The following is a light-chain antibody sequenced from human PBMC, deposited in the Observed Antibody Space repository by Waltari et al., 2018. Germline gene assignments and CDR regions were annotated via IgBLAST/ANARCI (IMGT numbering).Light chain of an antibody. Sequence: QLALTQSPSASASLGASVTLTCTLTSGHSSNVVAWLPQQPEKGPRYLMKVNSDGSHSKGDDIPDRFSGSGSGAERYLTISSLQSEDEADYYCQTGGHGTWVFGGGTKLTVL. CDR1: SGHSSNV. J-gene: IGLJ3*02. V-gene: IGLV4-69*02. CDR3: QTGGHGTWV. CDR2: VNSDGSH.